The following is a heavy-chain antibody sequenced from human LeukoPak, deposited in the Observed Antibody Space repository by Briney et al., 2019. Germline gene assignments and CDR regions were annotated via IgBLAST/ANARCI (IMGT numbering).Heavy chain of an antibody. D-gene: IGHD4-17*01. V-gene: IGHV3-53*01. J-gene: IGHJ4*01. Sequence: GGSLRLSCAASGFTVSSNYMSWVRQAPGKGLEWVSVIYSGGSTYYADSVKGRFTISRGNSKNTLHLQMNSLRAECTAVYYRERGDYGDYTLFHFWGHGTRVTGSS. CDR3: ERGDYGDYTLFHF. CDR2: IYSGGST. CDR1: GFTVSSNY.